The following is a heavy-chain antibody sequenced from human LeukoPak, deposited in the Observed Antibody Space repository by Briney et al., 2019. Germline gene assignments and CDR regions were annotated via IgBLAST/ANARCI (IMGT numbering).Heavy chain of an antibody. Sequence: PSETASLTCTVSGGSISSYYWSWLRQPAGKGLEWIGRIYTSGSTNYNPSLKSRVTMSVDTSKNQFSLKLSSVTAADTAVYYCARDSYYYDSSGLNPFDYWGQGTLVTVSS. D-gene: IGHD3-22*01. V-gene: IGHV4-4*07. CDR2: IYTSGST. CDR1: GGSISSYY. CDR3: ARDSYYYDSSGLNPFDY. J-gene: IGHJ4*02.